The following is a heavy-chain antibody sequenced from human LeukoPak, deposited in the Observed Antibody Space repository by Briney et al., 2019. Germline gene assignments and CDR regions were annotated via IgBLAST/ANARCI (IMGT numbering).Heavy chain of an antibody. CDR3: ARFRQTSRIAARPGGSFDP. V-gene: IGHV3-7*01. J-gene: IGHJ5*02. CDR1: GYTFSSYW. CDR2: IKQDGSER. D-gene: IGHD6-6*01. Sequence: TGGSLRLSCAASGYTFSSYWMSWVRQAPGKGLEWVANIKQDGSERYYVDSVKGRFTISRDNAKNSLYLQMNSLRAEDTAVYYCARFRQTSRIAARPGGSFDPWGQGTLVTVSS.